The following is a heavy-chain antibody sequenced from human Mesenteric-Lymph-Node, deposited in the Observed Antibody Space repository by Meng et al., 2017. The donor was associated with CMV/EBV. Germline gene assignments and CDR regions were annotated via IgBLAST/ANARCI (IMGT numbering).Heavy chain of an antibody. CDR2: INHSGST. V-gene: IGHV4-34*01. D-gene: IGHD6-13*01. CDR3: ARGRVWSSSWYWRFDP. J-gene: IGHJ5*02. Sequence: GSLRLSCAVYGGSFNSYYWTWIRQPPGKGLEWIGEINHSGSTNYNPSLKSRVTISVDTSKNQFSLKLSPVTAADTAVYYCARGRVWSSSWYWRFDPWGQGTLVTVSS. CDR1: GGSFNSYY.